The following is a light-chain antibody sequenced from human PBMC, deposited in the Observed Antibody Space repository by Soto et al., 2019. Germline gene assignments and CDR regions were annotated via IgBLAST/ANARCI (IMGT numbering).Light chain of an antibody. Sequence: ELVMTQAPATMSVSLGERATLSCRASQSISSNLAWYQQKPGQAPRLLIYGASTRATGIPDRFSGSGSGTDFTLTISSLQSEDFAVYFCQQYNNWRSYTCGQGTK. CDR3: QQYNNWRSYT. CDR2: GAS. J-gene: IGKJ2*01. CDR1: QSISSN. V-gene: IGKV3-15*01.